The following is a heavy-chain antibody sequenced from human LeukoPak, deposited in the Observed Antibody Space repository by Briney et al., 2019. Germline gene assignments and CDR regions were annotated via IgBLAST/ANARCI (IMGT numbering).Heavy chain of an antibody. CDR3: ARHYSPIDY. Sequence: MSSESLSLTCTVSGGSISSYFWSWIRQPPGKGLEWIGYIFYSGSTNYNPSLKSRVTISVDTSKNHFSLKLSSVTAADTAVYYCARHYSPIDYWGQGTLVTVSS. CDR1: GGSISSYF. J-gene: IGHJ4*02. D-gene: IGHD2-15*01. CDR2: IFYSGST. V-gene: IGHV4-59*08.